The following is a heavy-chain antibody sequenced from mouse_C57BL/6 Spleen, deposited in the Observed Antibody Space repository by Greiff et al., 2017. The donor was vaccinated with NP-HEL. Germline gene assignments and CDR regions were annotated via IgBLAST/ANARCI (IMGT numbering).Heavy chain of an antibody. CDR1: GFTFSNYW. Sequence: EVMLVESGGGLVQPGGSMKLSCVASGFTFSNYWMNWVRQSPEKGLEWVAQIRLKSDNYATHYAESVKGRFTISRDDSKSSVYLQMNNLRAEDTGIYYCTGGDGYYPDYWGQGTTLTVSS. D-gene: IGHD2-3*01. V-gene: IGHV6-3*01. CDR3: TGGDGYYPDY. J-gene: IGHJ2*01. CDR2: IRLKSDNYAT.